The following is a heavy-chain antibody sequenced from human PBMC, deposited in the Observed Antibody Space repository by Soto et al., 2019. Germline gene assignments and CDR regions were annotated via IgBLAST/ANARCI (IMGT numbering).Heavy chain of an antibody. CDR3: ARSIAARLNWFDP. Sequence: GGSLRLSCAASGFTFSSYWMSWVRQAPGKGLEWVANIKQDGSEKYYVDSVKGRFTISRDNAKNSLYLQMNSLRAEDTAVYYRARSIAARLNWFDPCGQGTLITAPQ. CDR1: GFTFSSYW. CDR2: IKQDGSEK. D-gene: IGHD6-6*01. V-gene: IGHV3-7*01. J-gene: IGHJ5*02.